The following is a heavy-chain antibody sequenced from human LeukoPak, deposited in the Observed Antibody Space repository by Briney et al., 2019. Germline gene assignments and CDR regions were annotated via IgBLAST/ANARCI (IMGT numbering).Heavy chain of an antibody. D-gene: IGHD1-26*01. V-gene: IGHV1-2*02. CDR2: INPNSGGT. Sequence: ASVKVSCKASGYTFTGYYMHWGRQAPGQGLEWMGWINPNSGGTNYAQKFQGRVTMTRDTSISTAYMELSRLRSDDTAVYYCARETYGSYLYYYYYGMDVWGQGTTVTVSS. J-gene: IGHJ6*02. CDR1: GYTFTGYY. CDR3: ARETYGSYLYYYYYGMDV.